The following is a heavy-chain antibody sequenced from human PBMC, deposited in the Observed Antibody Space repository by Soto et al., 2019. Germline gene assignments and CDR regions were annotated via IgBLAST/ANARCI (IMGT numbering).Heavy chain of an antibody. J-gene: IGHJ6*02. Sequence: QVQLVQSGAEVKKPGASVKVSCKASGYTFTGYYMHWVRQAPGQGLEWMGWTNPNSGGTNYAQKFQSWVTMTRDTSISTAYMELSRLRSDDTAVYYCARGLYSSTRIYGMDVWGQGTTVTVSS. CDR2: TNPNSGGT. CDR1: GYTFTGYY. D-gene: IGHD6-13*01. CDR3: ARGLYSSTRIYGMDV. V-gene: IGHV1-2*04.